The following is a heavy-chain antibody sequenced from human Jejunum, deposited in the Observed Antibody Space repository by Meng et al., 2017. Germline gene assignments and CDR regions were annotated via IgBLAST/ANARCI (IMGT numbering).Heavy chain of an antibody. V-gene: IGHV3-11*01. J-gene: IGHJ4*02. CDR2: ITSSSNNI. D-gene: IGHD6-19*01. Sequence: GGSLRLSCAASGFTFSDSYMSWIRHAPGKGLEWVSYITSSSNNIYNVDSMKGRFTISRDNAKNSLYLQMNSLRAEDTAVYYCARGYRSLVYWGQGTLVTVSS. CDR1: GFTFSDSY. CDR3: ARGYRSLVY.